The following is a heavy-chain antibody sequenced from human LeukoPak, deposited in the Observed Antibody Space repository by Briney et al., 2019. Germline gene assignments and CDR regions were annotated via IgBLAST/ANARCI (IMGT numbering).Heavy chain of an antibody. D-gene: IGHD5-12*01. J-gene: IGHJ6*02. V-gene: IGHV3-23*01. CDR1: GFTFSIYA. Sequence: PGGSLRLSCAASGFTFSIYAMTWVRQAPGKGLEWVSAISASGESTYYADSVKGRFTISRDNSKNTLYLQMNSLRAEDTAVYYCAKCKDIGAPPGDGWDVWGQGTTVTVSS. CDR3: AKCKDIGAPPGDGWDV. CDR2: ISASGEST.